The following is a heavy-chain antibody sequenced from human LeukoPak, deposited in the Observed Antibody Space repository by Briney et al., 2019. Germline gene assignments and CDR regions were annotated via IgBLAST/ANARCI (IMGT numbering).Heavy chain of an antibody. J-gene: IGHJ4*02. V-gene: IGHV3-64*01. D-gene: IGHD4-17*01. CDR1: GFTFSSYA. Sequence: GGSLRLSCAASGFTFSSYAMHWVRQAPGQGLEYVSAISSNGGSTYYANSVKGRFTISRDNSKNTLYLQMGSLRAEDMAVYYCAREGPGDYTPLDYWGQGTLVTVSS. CDR2: ISSNGGST. CDR3: AREGPGDYTPLDY.